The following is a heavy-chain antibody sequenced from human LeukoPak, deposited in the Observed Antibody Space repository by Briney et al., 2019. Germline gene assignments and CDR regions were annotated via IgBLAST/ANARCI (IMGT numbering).Heavy chain of an antibody. D-gene: IGHD2-15*01. J-gene: IGHJ3*02. CDR3: ASCSGGSCYAWEAFDI. Sequence: ASVKVSCKASGYTFTGYYMHWVRQAPGQGLEWMGWINPNSGGTNSAQKFQGRVTMTRDTSISTAYMELSRLRSDDTAVYYCASCSGGSCYAWEAFDIWGQGTMVTVSS. V-gene: IGHV1-2*02. CDR2: INPNSGGT. CDR1: GYTFTGYY.